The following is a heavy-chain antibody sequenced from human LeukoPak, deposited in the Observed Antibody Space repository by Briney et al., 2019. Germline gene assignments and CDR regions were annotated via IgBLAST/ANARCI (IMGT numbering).Heavy chain of an antibody. J-gene: IGHJ4*02. Sequence: SETLSLTCAVYGGSFSGYYWSWIRQPPGKGLEWIGYIYYSGSTNYNPSLKSRVTISVDTSKNQFSLKLSSVTAADTAVYYCARQYDSSGPFDYWGQGTLVTVSS. D-gene: IGHD3-22*01. CDR2: IYYSGST. V-gene: IGHV4-59*01. CDR3: ARQYDSSGPFDY. CDR1: GGSFSGYY.